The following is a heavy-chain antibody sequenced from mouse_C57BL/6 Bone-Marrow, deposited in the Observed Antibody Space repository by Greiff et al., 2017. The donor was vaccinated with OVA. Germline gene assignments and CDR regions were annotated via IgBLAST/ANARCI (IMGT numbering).Heavy chain of an antibody. V-gene: IGHV6-3*01. CDR1: GFTFSNYW. CDR3: TGSVLLRYLGWFAY. Sequence: EVKVVESGGGLVQPGGSMKLSCVASGFTFSNYWMNWVRQSPEKGLEWVAQIRLKSDNYATHYAESVKGRFTISRDDSKSSVYLQMNNLRADDTGIYYCTGSVLLRYLGWFAYWGQGTLVTVSA. D-gene: IGHD1-1*01. CDR2: IRLKSDNYAT. J-gene: IGHJ3*01.